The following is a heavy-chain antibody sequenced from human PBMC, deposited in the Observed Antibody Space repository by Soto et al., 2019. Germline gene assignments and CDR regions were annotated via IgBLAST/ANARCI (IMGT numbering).Heavy chain of an antibody. CDR3: ARGPRGLYHHDY. J-gene: IGHJ4*02. V-gene: IGHV3-74*01. CDR1: GFTFSGDW. Sequence: EVQLVESGGGLVQPGGSLRLSCAASGFTFSGDWMHWVRQAAGKGLVWVSRITMDGSSTNYADSVKGRFTISRDNAKNTLCLQMNSLRVDYTAVYYCARGPRGLYHHDYWGQGALVTVSS. CDR2: ITMDGSST. D-gene: IGHD2-2*01.